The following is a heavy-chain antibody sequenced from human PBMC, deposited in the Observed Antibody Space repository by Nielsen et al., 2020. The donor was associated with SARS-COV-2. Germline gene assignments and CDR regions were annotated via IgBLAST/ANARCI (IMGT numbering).Heavy chain of an antibody. CDR1: GFTFSSYG. V-gene: IGHV3-33*01. D-gene: IGHD3-9*01. CDR3: ARGDDILTGYEFHY. J-gene: IGHJ4*02. CDR2: IWYDGSNK. Sequence: GESLKISCAASGFTFSSYGMHWVHQAPGKGLEWVAVIWYDGSNKYYADSVKGRFTISRGNSKNTLYLQMNSLRAEDTAVYYCARGDDILTGYEFHYWGQGTLVTVSS.